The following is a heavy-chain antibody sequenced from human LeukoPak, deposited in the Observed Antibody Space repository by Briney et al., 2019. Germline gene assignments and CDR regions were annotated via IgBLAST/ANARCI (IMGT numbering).Heavy chain of an antibody. CDR2: IYDSGST. Sequence: SETLSLTCTVSGGSISSYYWSCIRQPPGKGLEWIGYIYDSGSTNYNPSLKSRVTISVDTSKNQFSLKLRSVTAADTAVYYCASRDGWSGSYHGFDPWGQGTLVTVSS. D-gene: IGHD1-26*01. J-gene: IGHJ5*02. CDR1: GGSISSYY. V-gene: IGHV4-59*01. CDR3: ASRDGWSGSYHGFDP.